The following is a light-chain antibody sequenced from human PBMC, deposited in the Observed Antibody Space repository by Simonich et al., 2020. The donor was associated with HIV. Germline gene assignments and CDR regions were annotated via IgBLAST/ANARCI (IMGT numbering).Light chain of an antibody. CDR2: DSS. Sequence: EIVLTQSPGTLSLSPGERATLSCRASQSVSSSYLAWYQQKPVLAPMLLIYDSSRRFTGIPYRFSGRVSGTDVTLTISRLEPEDFAVYYCQQYDTSPGITFGQGTRLEMK. CDR1: QSVSSSY. V-gene: IGKV3-20*01. J-gene: IGKJ5*01. CDR3: QQYDTSPGIT.